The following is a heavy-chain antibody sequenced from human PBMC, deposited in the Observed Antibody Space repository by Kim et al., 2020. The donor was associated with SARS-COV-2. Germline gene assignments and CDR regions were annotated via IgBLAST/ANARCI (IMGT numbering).Heavy chain of an antibody. D-gene: IGHD3-22*01. V-gene: IGHV3-30*02. J-gene: IGHJ3*02. Sequence: SSNGRFTISRHNSKNTLYLQMNILKAEDTAVYYCAKDPSSSGYPDAFDIWGQGTMVTVSS. CDR3: AKDPSSSGYPDAFDI.